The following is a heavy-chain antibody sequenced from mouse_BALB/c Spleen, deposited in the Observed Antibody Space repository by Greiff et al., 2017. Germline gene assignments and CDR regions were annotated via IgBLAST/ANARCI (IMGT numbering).Heavy chain of an antibody. J-gene: IGHJ3*01. Sequence: VQLKESGGGLVKPGGSLKLSCAASGFTFSDYYMYWVRQTPEKRLEWVATISDGGSYTYYPDSVKGRFTISRDNAKNNLYLQMSSLKSEDTAMYYCARSYDYAFAYWGQGTLVTVSA. D-gene: IGHD2-4*01. CDR3: ARSYDYAFAY. CDR2: ISDGGSYT. V-gene: IGHV5-4*02. CDR1: GFTFSDYY.